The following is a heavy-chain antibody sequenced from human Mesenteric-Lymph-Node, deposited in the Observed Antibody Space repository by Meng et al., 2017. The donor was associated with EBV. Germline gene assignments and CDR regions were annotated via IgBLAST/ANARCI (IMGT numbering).Heavy chain of an antibody. CDR3: ARGYGSGHL. CDR1: GGSVSSGSYY. V-gene: IGHV4-61*01. CDR2: ISYSGST. D-gene: IGHD3-10*01. Sequence: QVQLQDPGPGLVKPLETLSLTCISSGGSVSSGSYYWNWIRQPPGKGLEWIGYISYSGSTKYNPSLKSRVTILVDTSKNQFSLKLSSVTAADTAVYYCARGYGSGHLWGQGTLVTVSS. J-gene: IGHJ4*02.